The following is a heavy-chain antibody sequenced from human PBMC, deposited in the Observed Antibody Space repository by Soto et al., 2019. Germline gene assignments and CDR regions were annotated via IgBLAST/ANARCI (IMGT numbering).Heavy chain of an antibody. V-gene: IGHV1-3*01. D-gene: IGHD2-21*02. Sequence: ASVKVSCKASGYTFTRYAMRWVRQAPGQRLEWMGWINAGTGNTKYSQKFQGRVTITRDTSARPAYMELSSLRSEDTAVYYCARSIVVVTALDYWGQGTLVTVSS. J-gene: IGHJ4*02. CDR3: ARSIVVVTALDY. CDR1: GYTFTRYA. CDR2: INAGTGNT.